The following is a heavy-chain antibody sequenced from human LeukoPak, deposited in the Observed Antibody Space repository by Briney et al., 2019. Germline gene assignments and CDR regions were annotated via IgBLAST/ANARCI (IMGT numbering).Heavy chain of an antibody. CDR1: GGSFSGYY. CDR2: IYYSGST. J-gene: IGHJ4*02. Sequence: SETLSLTCAVYGGSFSGYYWSWIRQPPGKGLEWIGYIYYSGSTNYNPSLKSRVTISVDTSKNQFSLKLSSVTAADTAVYYCARDSSYYGSGSYSHWGQGTLATVSS. D-gene: IGHD3-10*01. V-gene: IGHV4-59*01. CDR3: ARDSSYYGSGSYSH.